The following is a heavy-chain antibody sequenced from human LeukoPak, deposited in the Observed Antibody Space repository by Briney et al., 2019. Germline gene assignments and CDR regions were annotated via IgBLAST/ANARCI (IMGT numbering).Heavy chain of an antibody. Sequence: GGSLRPSCAASGFTFSSYGMHWVRQAPGKGLEWVAVISYDGSNKYYADSVKGRFTISRDNSKNTLYLQMNSLRAEDTAVYYCAKDFSVVETTTTAFDFWGQGTMVTVSS. V-gene: IGHV3-30*18. J-gene: IGHJ3*01. CDR3: AKDFSVVETTTTAFDF. D-gene: IGHD1-26*01. CDR2: ISYDGSNK. CDR1: GFTFSSYG.